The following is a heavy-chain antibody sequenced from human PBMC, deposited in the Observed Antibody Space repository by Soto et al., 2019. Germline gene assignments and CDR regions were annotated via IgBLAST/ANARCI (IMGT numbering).Heavy chain of an antibody. CDR3: ARGRGIAAAGLSFDP. Sequence: ASVKVSCKASGYTFTSYYMHWVRQAPGQGLEWMGIINPSGGSTSYAQKFQGRVTMTRDTSTSTVYMELSSLRSEDTAVYYCARGRGIAAAGLSFDPWGQGTLVTVSS. CDR1: GYTFTSYY. V-gene: IGHV1-46*03. CDR2: INPSGGST. D-gene: IGHD6-13*01. J-gene: IGHJ5*02.